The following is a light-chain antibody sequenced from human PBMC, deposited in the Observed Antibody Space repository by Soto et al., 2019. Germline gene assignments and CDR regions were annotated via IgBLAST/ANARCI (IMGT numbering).Light chain of an antibody. CDR2: SNY. CDR1: SSNIESNT. J-gene: IGLJ1*01. CDR3: AAWDDILNGYV. V-gene: IGLV1-44*01. Sequence: VLTQPPSASGTPGQRVTISCSGSSSNIESNTVTWYQQLPGTAPKLVIYSNYDRPSGVPDRFSGSTSGTSASLVIRGLQSEDEADYYCAAWDDILNGYVFGDGTKVTV.